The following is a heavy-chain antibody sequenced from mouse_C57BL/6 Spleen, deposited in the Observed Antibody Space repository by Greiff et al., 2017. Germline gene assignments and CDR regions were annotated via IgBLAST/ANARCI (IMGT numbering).Heavy chain of an antibody. V-gene: IGHV1-52*01. CDR2: IDPSDSET. D-gene: IGHD1-1*01. Sequence: QVQLQQPGAELVRPGSSVKLSCKASGYTFTSYWMHWVKQRPIQGLEWIGNIDPSDSETHYNQKFKDKATLTVDKSSSTAYMQLSSLTSEDSAVYYCARSYYYGSSLPYWYFDVWGTGTTVTVSS. CDR1: GYTFTSYW. CDR3: ARSYYYGSSLPYWYFDV. J-gene: IGHJ1*03.